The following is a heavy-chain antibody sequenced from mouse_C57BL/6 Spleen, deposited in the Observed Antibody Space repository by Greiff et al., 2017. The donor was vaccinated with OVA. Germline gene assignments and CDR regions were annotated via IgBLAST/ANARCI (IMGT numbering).Heavy chain of an antibody. CDR3: ARHYGSSYRYFDV. J-gene: IGHJ1*03. Sequence: EVKLVESGGGLVKPGGSLKLSCVASGFTFSDYGMHWVRQAPEKGLEWVAYISSGSSTIYYADTVKGRFTISRDNAKNTLFLQMTSLRSEDTAMYYCARHYGSSYRYFDVWGTGTTVTVSS. D-gene: IGHD1-1*01. CDR2: ISSGSSTI. CDR1: GFTFSDYG. V-gene: IGHV5-17*01.